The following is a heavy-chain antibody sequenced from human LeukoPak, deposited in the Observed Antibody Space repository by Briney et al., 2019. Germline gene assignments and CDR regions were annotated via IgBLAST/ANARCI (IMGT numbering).Heavy chain of an antibody. D-gene: IGHD6-6*01. CDR1: GGTFSSYA. J-gene: IGHJ5*02. CDR3: ARGLSAARLNWFDP. Sequence: SVKVSRKASGGTFSSYAISWVRQAPGQGLEWMGRVIPILGIANYAQKFQGRVTITADKSTSTAYMELSSLRSEDTAVYYCARGLSAARLNWFDPWGQGTLVTVSS. V-gene: IGHV1-69*04. CDR2: VIPILGIA.